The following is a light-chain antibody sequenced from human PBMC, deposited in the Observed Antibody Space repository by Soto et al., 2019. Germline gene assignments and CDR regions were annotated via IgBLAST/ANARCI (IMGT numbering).Light chain of an antibody. CDR1: QSIYNY. CDR3: QQSYTSPYT. J-gene: IGKJ2*01. Sequence: DIQMTQSPSSLSASVGDRVTITCRASQSIYNYLNWYQQKPGKAPKLLIYAASNLQTGVPSRFSGSGSGTDFTLTISSLQREDFATYYCQQSYTSPYTFAQGTKLEIK. V-gene: IGKV1-39*01. CDR2: AAS.